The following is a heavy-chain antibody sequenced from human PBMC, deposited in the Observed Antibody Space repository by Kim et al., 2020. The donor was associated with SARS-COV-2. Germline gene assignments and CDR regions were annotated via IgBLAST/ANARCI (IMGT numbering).Heavy chain of an antibody. J-gene: IGHJ3*02. D-gene: IGHD4-17*01. V-gene: IGHV4-39*01. CDR3: ARRVDYGDSQGAFDI. Sequence: PSLKGRVNISVDTSKNQFSLKLSSVTAAGTAVYYCARRVDYGDSQGAFDIWGQGTMVTVSS.